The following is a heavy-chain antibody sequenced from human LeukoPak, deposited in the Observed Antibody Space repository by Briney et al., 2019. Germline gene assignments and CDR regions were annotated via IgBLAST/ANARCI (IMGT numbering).Heavy chain of an antibody. D-gene: IGHD2-15*01. CDR2: IKQDGSDK. J-gene: IGHJ4*02. CDR3: ARGQWVAY. Sequence: PGGSLRLSCAAAGFTFSNYWMSWVRQTPGKGLEWVANIKQDGSDKYYVDSVKGRFTISRDNAKNSLYLQMNNLRAEDTAVYYCARGQWVAYWGQGTPVTVSS. V-gene: IGHV3-7*01. CDR1: GFTFSNYW.